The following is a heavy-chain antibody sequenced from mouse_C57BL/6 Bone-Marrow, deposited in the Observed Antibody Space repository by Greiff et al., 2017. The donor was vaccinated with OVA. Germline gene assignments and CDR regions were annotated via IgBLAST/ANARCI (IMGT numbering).Heavy chain of an antibody. CDR3: TNYYGSSPWFAY. V-gene: IGHV14-4*01. CDR1: GFNIKDDY. D-gene: IGHD1-1*01. J-gene: IGHJ3*01. CDR2: IDPENGDT. Sequence: EVQLQQSGAELVRPGASVKLSCTASGFNIKDDYMHWVKQRPEQGLEWIGWIDPENGDTEYASKFQGKATITADTSSNTAYLQRSSLTSEDTAVYYCTNYYGSSPWFAYWGQGTLVTVSA.